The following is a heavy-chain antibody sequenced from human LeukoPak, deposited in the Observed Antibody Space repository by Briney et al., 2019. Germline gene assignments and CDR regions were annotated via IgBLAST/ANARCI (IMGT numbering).Heavy chain of an antibody. J-gene: IGHJ4*02. V-gene: IGHV4-31*03. CDR2: IYYSGST. CDR1: GGSISSGGYY. Sequence: SQTLSLTCTVSGGSISSGGYYWSWIRQHPGKGLEWIGYIYYSGSTYYNPSLKSRVTISVDTSKNQFSLKLSSVTAADTAVYYCARGAPPSYDSSGYYPCWGQGTLVTVSS. D-gene: IGHD3-22*01. CDR3: ARGAPPSYDSSGYYPC.